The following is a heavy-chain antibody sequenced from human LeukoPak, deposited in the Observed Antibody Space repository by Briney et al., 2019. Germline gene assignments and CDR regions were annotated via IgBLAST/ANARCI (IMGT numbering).Heavy chain of an antibody. CDR2: IYYSGST. CDR3: ARDRRRWALPYFDY. J-gene: IGHJ4*02. V-gene: IGHV4-59*12. CDR1: GGSISSYC. Sequence: SETLSLTCTVSGGSISSYCWSWIRQPPGKGLEWIGYIYYSGSTNYNPSLKSRVTISVDTSKNQFSLKLSSVTAADTAVYYCARDRRRWALPYFDYWGQGTLVTVSS. D-gene: IGHD1-26*01.